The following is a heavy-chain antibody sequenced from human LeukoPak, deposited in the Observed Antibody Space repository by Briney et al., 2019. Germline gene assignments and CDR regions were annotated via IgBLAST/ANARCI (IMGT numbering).Heavy chain of an antibody. J-gene: IGHJ5*02. CDR3: ARDLGQYYDTSDNWFDP. V-gene: IGHV3-74*01. CDR2: INSDGINT. CDR1: GFTFNNYD. Sequence: GGSLRLSCAASGFTFNNYDMSWVRQAPGKGLVWVSRINSDGINTSYADSVKGRFTISRDNAKNTLNLQMNSLRAEDTAVYYCARDLGQYYDTSDNWFDPWGQGTLVTVSS. D-gene: IGHD3-22*01.